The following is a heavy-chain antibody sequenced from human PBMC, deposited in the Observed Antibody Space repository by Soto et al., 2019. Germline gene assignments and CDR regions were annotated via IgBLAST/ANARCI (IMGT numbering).Heavy chain of an antibody. D-gene: IGHD1-20*01. Sequence: PSETLSLTCTVSGGSISSGDYYRSWIRQPPGKGLEWIGYIYYSGSTYYNPSLKSRVTISVDTSKNQFSLKLSSVTAADTAVYYCARDREVGGMGGMDVWGQGTTVTVSS. CDR3: ARDREVGGMGGMDV. CDR1: GGSISSGDYY. V-gene: IGHV4-30-4*01. J-gene: IGHJ6*02. CDR2: IYYSGST.